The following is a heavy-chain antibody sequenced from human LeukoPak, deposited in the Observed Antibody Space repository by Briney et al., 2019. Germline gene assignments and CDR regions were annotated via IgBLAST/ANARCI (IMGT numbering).Heavy chain of an antibody. CDR2: INGDGSST. Sequence: PGGSLRLSCAASGFTFKDYWMHWIRQVPNEGLLWLARINGDGSSTLYEDSVKGRFTISRDNAKNTLYLQMSSLRAEDTAVYYCGKIRLDSATGYWGQGTLVTVSS. CDR3: GKIRLDSATGY. V-gene: IGHV3-74*03. D-gene: IGHD2-15*01. J-gene: IGHJ4*02. CDR1: GFTFKDYW.